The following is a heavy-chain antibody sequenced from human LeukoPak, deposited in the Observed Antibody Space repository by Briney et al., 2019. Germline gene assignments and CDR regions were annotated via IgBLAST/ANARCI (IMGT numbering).Heavy chain of an antibody. CDR3: ARRAGEYSHPYDY. Sequence: SGGSLRLSCAAFGFTVSVNYMSWVRQAPGKGLECVSVIYSGGNTYYADSVKGRFTISRDNSKNTLYPQMNRLRADDTAVYYCARRAGEYSHPYDYWGQGTLVTVSS. J-gene: IGHJ4*02. CDR1: GFTVSVNY. V-gene: IGHV3-66*04. CDR2: IYSGGNT. D-gene: IGHD4-17*01.